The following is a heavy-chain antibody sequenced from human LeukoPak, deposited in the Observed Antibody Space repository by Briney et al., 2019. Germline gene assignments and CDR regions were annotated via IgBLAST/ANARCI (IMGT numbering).Heavy chain of an antibody. D-gene: IGHD3-3*01. J-gene: IGHJ4*02. CDR1: GFTFSSYA. Sequence: GGSLRLSCAASGFTFSSYAMHWVRQAPGKGLEWVAVISYDGSNKNYADSVKGRFTISRDNSKNTLYLQMNSLRAEDTAVYYCAREERTFGVVIDYWGQGTLVTVSS. CDR2: ISYDGSNK. V-gene: IGHV3-30*01. CDR3: AREERTFGVVIDY.